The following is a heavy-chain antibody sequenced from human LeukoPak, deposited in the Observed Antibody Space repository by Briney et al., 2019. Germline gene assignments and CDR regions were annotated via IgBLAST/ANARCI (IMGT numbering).Heavy chain of an antibody. CDR1: GFNFSSYA. J-gene: IGHJ4*02. D-gene: IGHD6-13*01. CDR3: ARDMQQHGVFDY. V-gene: IGHV3-7*01. CDR2: IKQDGRDK. Sequence: GSLRLSFAASGFNFSSYAMSWVRQAPGKGLEWVANIKQDGRDKFYVDSVKGRFTISRDKAQNSLYLQMNSLRAEDTAVYYCARDMQQHGVFDYWGQGTLVTVSS.